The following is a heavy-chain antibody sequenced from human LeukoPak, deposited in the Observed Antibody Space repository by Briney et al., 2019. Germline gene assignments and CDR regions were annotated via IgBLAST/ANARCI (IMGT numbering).Heavy chain of an antibody. CDR2: VYYSGST. CDR1: GGSISSYY. V-gene: IGHV4-59*01. Sequence: PSETLSLTCSVSGGSISSYYWSWTRQPPGKGLEWIGYVYYSGSTSYNPSLRGRVTISIDTSKNQFSPKLSSVTAADTAVYYCAGGSAGVGSINYWGQGSLVTVSS. J-gene: IGHJ4*02. D-gene: IGHD1-26*01. CDR3: AGGSAGVGSINY.